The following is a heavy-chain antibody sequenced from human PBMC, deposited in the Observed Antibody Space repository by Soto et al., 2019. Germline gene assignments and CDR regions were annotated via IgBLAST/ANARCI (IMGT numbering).Heavy chain of an antibody. CDR3: ARDLTATETAPDY. D-gene: IGHD5-18*01. Sequence: VQLVESGGGLVQPGRSLRVSCAASGFNFDDYAMHWVRQAPGKGLEWVSGISWNSGSVAYADSVKGRFTISRDNAKNSLYLQMNSLRPDDTAFYDCARDLTATETAPDYWGQGILVTVSS. CDR2: ISWNSGSV. V-gene: IGHV3-9*01. CDR1: GFNFDDYA. J-gene: IGHJ4*01.